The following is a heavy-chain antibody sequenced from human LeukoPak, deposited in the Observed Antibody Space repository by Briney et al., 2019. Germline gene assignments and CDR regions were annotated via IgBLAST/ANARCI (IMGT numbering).Heavy chain of an antibody. J-gene: IGHJ4*02. D-gene: IGHD4-17*01. V-gene: IGHV4-61*02. Sequence: PSETLSLTCTVSGDSISSDDYYWSWIRQPAGKGLEWIGRIYTSGSTNYNPSLKSRVTISVDTSKNQFSLKLSSVTAADTAVYYCARVAGDGDYFYYFDYWGQGTLVTVSS. CDR3: ARVAGDGDYFYYFDY. CDR2: IYTSGST. CDR1: GDSISSDDYY.